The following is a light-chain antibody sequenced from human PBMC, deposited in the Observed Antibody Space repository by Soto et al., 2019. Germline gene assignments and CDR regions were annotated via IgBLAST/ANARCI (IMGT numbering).Light chain of an antibody. CDR3: QQYKTYST. V-gene: IGKV1-5*03. Sequence: DIHMTQSPSTLSASVGGRVTFTRRATQTISTSLAWYQQIPGRAPKLLIYKASILDTGVPSRFSGSGSGTEFTLTISSLQPDDFATYYCQQYKTYSTFGQGTKVDIK. CDR1: QTISTS. CDR2: KAS. J-gene: IGKJ1*01.